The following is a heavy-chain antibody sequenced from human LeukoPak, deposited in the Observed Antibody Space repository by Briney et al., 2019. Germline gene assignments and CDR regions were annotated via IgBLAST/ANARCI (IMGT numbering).Heavy chain of an antibody. CDR3: ASVRGYSSGWYASGFDP. V-gene: IGHV3-48*04. D-gene: IGHD6-19*01. Sequence: GGSLRLSCAASGFTFSSYSMNWVRQAPGKGLEWVSYISSSSSTIYYADSVKGRFTISRDNAKNSLYLQMNSLRAEDTAVYYCASVRGYSSGWYASGFDPWGQGTLVTVSS. CDR2: ISSSSSTI. CDR1: GFTFSSYS. J-gene: IGHJ5*02.